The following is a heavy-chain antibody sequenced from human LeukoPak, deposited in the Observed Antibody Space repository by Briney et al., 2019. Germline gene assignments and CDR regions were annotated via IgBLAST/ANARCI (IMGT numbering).Heavy chain of an antibody. CDR1: GDSVSSNNGA. V-gene: IGHV6-1*01. CDR2: IYYRSRWYN. Sequence: SQTLSLTCDISGDSVSSNNGAWNWIRQSPSRGLEWLGRIYYRSRWYNDYAASVEGRLTINPDTSKNQFSLQSKSVTPEDTAVYYCARDEGNTGWYTFDYWGQGTLVSVSS. D-gene: IGHD6-19*01. J-gene: IGHJ4*02. CDR3: ARDEGNTGWYTFDY.